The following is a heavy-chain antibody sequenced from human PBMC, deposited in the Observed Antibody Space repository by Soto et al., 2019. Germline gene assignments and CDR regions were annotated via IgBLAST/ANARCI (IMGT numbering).Heavy chain of an antibody. V-gene: IGHV4-31*03. D-gene: IGHD3-3*01. CDR3: ARSNYDFWSGYYYNWFDP. J-gene: IGHJ5*02. CDR1: GGSISSGGYY. CDR2: IYYSGST. Sequence: QVQLQESGPGLVKPSQTLSLTCTVSGGSISSGGYYWSWIRQHPGKGLEWIGYIYYSGSTYYNPSLKSRVNISVDTSKNQFSLKLSSVTAADTAVYYCARSNYDFWSGYYYNWFDPWGQGTLVTVSS.